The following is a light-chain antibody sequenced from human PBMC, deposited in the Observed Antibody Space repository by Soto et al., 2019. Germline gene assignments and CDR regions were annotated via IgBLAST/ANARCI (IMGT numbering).Light chain of an antibody. J-gene: IGKJ4*02. CDR1: QSLSGS. CDR2: DAS. V-gene: IGKV3-11*01. Sequence: DIVLTQSPSTLSLSPGERATLSCRASQSLSGSLAWYQQKPGQAPRLLVYDASSRATGIPARFSGSGSGSDFTLTISRLEPEDFAVYYCHQRGSWPLTFGGGTKVEIK. CDR3: HQRGSWPLT.